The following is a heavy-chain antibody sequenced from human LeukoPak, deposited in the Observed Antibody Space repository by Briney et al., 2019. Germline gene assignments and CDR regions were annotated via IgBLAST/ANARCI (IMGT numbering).Heavy chain of an antibody. D-gene: IGHD4-23*01. Sequence: ASVKVSCKASGGTFSSYAISWVRQAPGQGLEWMGGIIPIFGTANYAQRFQGRVTITADKSTSTAYMELSSLRSEDTAVYYCASPYGGNSVGYWGQGTLVTVSS. V-gene: IGHV1-69*06. CDR2: IIPIFGTA. CDR3: ASPYGGNSVGY. J-gene: IGHJ4*02. CDR1: GGTFSSYA.